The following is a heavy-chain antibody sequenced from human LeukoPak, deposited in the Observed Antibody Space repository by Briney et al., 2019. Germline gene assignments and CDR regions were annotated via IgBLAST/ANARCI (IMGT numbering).Heavy chain of an antibody. CDR2: VYHIDTT. D-gene: IGHD2/OR15-2a*01. Sequence: SETLSLTCTVSGSSINNSSYWGWIRQPPGKGLEWIGTVYHIDTTFYNPSLKSRVRISADASRNLLSLRLTSVTAADTALYFCACGQNLYIWGQGTFLVVSS. CDR3: ACGQNLYI. V-gene: IGHV4-38-2*02. J-gene: IGHJ4*02. CDR1: GSSINNSSY.